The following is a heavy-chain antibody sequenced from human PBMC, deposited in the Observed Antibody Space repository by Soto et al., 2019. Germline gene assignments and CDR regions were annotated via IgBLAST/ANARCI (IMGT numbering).Heavy chain of an antibody. CDR2: ISWNGASI. CDR1: GFTFDDYA. CDR3: ANLPLYGSGFDC. D-gene: IGHD3-10*01. J-gene: IGHJ4*02. Sequence: EVHLVESGGGLVQPGRSLRLSCAASGFTFDDYAIHWVRQAPGRGLEWVAGISWNGASIGYADSVKGLFTISRDNAKNSLHLQMNSLRSEDTALYYCANLPLYGSGFDCWGQGTLVTVSS. V-gene: IGHV3-9*01.